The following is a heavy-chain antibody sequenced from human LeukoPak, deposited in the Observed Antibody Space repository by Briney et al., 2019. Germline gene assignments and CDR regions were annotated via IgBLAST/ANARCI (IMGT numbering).Heavy chain of an antibody. Sequence: HTGGSLRLSCAASGFTVSSNYMSWVRQAPGKGLEWVSVIYSGGSTYYADSVKGRFTISRHNSKNTLYLQMNSLRADDTAVYYCARDRFHNNFDYWGQGTLVTVSS. CDR2: IYSGGST. CDR3: ARDRFHNNFDY. V-gene: IGHV3-53*04. D-gene: IGHD1-1*01. J-gene: IGHJ4*02. CDR1: GFTVSSNY.